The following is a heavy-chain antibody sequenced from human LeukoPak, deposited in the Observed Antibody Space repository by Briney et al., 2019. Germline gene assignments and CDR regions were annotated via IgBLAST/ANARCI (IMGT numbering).Heavy chain of an antibody. CDR1: GFTFRSYG. CDR3: ARDSDGSGSYSHLSY. J-gene: IGHJ4*02. D-gene: IGHD3-10*01. V-gene: IGHV3-33*01. Sequence: PGGSLRLSCAASGFTFRSYGMHWVRQAPGKGLEWVAVIWYDGSNKYYAESVKGRFTISRDNSKNTLYLQMNSLRAEDTAVYYCARDSDGSGSYSHLSYWGQGTLVTVSS. CDR2: IWYDGSNK.